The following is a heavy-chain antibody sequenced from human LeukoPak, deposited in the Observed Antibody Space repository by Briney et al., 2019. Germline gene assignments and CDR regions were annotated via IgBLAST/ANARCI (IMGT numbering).Heavy chain of an antibody. CDR2: IYYSGST. V-gene: IGHV4-31*03. J-gene: IGHJ4*02. Sequence: PSETLSLTCTVSGGSISSGGYYWSWIRQHPGKGLEWIGYIYYSGSTYYNPSLKSRVTISVDTPKNQFSLKLSSVTAADTAVYYCVVGKEGYFDYWGQGTLVTVSS. D-gene: IGHD6-19*01. CDR1: GGSISSGGYY. CDR3: VVGKEGYFDY.